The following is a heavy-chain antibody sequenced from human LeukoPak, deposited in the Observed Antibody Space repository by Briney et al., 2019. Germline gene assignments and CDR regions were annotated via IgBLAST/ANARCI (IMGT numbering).Heavy chain of an antibody. Sequence: ASVKVSCKASGYTFTGYYMHWVRQAPGQGLEWMAWINPNSGGTNYAQKFQGRVTMTRDTSISTAYMELSRLRSDDTAVYYCARFLERDYVRNDYWGQGTLVTVSS. CDR1: GYTFTGYY. J-gene: IGHJ4*02. D-gene: IGHD3-10*02. V-gene: IGHV1-2*02. CDR2: INPNSGGT. CDR3: ARFLERDYVRNDY.